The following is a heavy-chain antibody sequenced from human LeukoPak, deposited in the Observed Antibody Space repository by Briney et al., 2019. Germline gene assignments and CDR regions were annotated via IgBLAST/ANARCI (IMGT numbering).Heavy chain of an antibody. Sequence: GSVKVSCKASGYTFTNYYVHWVRQAPGQGLEWMGWINTNTGNPTYAQGFTGRFVFSLDTSVSTAYLQISSLKAEDTAVYYCATRDTAMVTYYYYGMDVWGQGTAVTVSS. CDR3: ATRDTAMVTYYYYGMDV. CDR1: GYTFTNYY. CDR2: INTNTGNP. J-gene: IGHJ6*02. V-gene: IGHV7-4-1*02. D-gene: IGHD5-18*01.